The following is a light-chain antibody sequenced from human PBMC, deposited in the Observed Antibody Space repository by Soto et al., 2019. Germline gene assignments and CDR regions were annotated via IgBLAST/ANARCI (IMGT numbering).Light chain of an antibody. CDR1: SSDVGGYNY. V-gene: IGLV2-8*01. CDR3: SSYVGTNSYV. Sequence: QSALTQPPSASGSPGQSVTISCTGTSSDVGGYNYVSWYQYHPGKAPKLIIYEVYKRPSGVPDRFSGSKSGNTAALTVSGLQAEDEADYYCSSYVGTNSYVFGTGTKLTVL. J-gene: IGLJ1*01. CDR2: EVY.